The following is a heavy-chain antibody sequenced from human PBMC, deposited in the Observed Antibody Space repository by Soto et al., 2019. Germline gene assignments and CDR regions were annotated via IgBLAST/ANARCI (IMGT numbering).Heavy chain of an antibody. Sequence: PGGSLRLSCAASGFTFSSYGMHWVRQAPGKGLEWVAVISYDGSNKYYADSVKGRFTISRDNSKNTLYLQMNSLRAEDTAVYYCAKDRYSSSWTHFDYWGQGTLVTVSS. V-gene: IGHV3-30*18. CDR1: GFTFSSYG. J-gene: IGHJ4*02. CDR2: ISYDGSNK. D-gene: IGHD6-13*01. CDR3: AKDRYSSSWTHFDY.